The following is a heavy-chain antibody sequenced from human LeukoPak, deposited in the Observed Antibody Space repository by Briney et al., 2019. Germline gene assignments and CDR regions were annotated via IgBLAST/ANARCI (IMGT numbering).Heavy chain of an antibody. V-gene: IGHV1-24*01. CDR1: GYTLTELS. Sequence: GASVKVSCKVSGYTLTELSMHWVRQAPGKGLEWMGGFDPEDGETIYAQKFQGRVTMTEDTSTDTAYMELSSLRSEDTAVYYCATVEIAAAGIGSFDYWGQGTLVTVSS. CDR2: FDPEDGET. J-gene: IGHJ4*02. CDR3: ATVEIAAAGIGSFDY. D-gene: IGHD6-13*01.